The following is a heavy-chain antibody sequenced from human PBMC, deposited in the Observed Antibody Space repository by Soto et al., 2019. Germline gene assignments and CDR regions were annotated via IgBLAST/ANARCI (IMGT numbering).Heavy chain of an antibody. D-gene: IGHD1-26*01. J-gene: IGHJ4*02. V-gene: IGHV4-31*02. Sequence: RQNPGKGLEWIGYIYHSVSTYYNPSLKSRVTMSVDTSKNQLSLKLSSVTAADTAVYYCARVGFPEYAYFWGQGTVDIVFS. CDR3: ARVGFPEYAYF. CDR2: IYHSVST.